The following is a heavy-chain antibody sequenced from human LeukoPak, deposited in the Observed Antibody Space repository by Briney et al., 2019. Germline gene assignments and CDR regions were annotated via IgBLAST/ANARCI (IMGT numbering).Heavy chain of an antibody. Sequence: ASVKVSCKAFGYTFADYYMHWVRQAPGQGLEWMGRMSPTSGGTNYAPKFQGRVTMTRDTSISTAYMELSSLRSDDTAIYYCARDDGLDYWGQGTLVTVSS. CDR1: GYTFADYY. CDR2: MSPTSGGT. V-gene: IGHV1-2*06. CDR3: ARDDGLDY. J-gene: IGHJ4*02.